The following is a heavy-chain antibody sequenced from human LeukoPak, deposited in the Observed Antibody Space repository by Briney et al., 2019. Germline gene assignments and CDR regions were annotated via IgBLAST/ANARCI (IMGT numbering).Heavy chain of an antibody. CDR1: GFTFSSYG. Sequence: GGSLRLSCAASGFTFSSYGMHWVRQAPGKGLEWVAVISYDGSNKYYADSVRGRFTISRDNSKNTLYLQMNSLRAEDTAVYYCAKCDTYGLEGGFDYWGQGTLVTVSS. V-gene: IGHV3-30*18. CDR2: ISYDGSNK. J-gene: IGHJ4*02. D-gene: IGHD5-18*01. CDR3: AKCDTYGLEGGFDY.